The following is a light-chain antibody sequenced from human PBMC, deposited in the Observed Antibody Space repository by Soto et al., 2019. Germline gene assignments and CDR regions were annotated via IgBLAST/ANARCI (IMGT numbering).Light chain of an antibody. CDR2: GAS. CDR3: QQYGSSPKT. Sequence: LSPGERATLSCRASQSVSSSYLAWYQQKPGQAPRLLIYGASSRATGIPDRFSGSGSGTDFTLTISRLEPEDFAVYYCQQYGSSPKTFGQGSKVDIK. V-gene: IGKV3-20*01. J-gene: IGKJ1*01. CDR1: QSVSSSY.